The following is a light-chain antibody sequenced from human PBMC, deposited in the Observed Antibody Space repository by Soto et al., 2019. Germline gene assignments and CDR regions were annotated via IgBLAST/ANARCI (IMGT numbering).Light chain of an antibody. V-gene: IGLV2-23*02. Sequence: QSALTQPASVSGSPGQSITISCTGTGSDVGSYILVSWYQQHPGKAPKLIIYEVSERPSGVSDRFSGSKSDNTASLTISGLQAEDEADYYCCSYAGGTSWVFGGGTKLTVL. CDR1: GSDVGSYIL. CDR2: EVS. J-gene: IGLJ3*02. CDR3: CSYAGGTSWV.